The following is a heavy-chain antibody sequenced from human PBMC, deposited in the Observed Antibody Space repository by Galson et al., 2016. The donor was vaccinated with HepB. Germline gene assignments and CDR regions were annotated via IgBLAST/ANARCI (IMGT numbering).Heavy chain of an antibody. CDR2: IWYDGSKE. V-gene: IGHV3-33*06. Sequence: SLRLSCAASGFSFSTYGMHWVRQAPGKGLEWVAAIWYDGSKEYYADSVKGRFSISRDNSKNTLYLQMNSLRAEDTAVYYCAKGYYDFWSGYYTYFDYWGQGTLVTVSS. J-gene: IGHJ4*02. D-gene: IGHD3-3*01. CDR1: GFSFSTYG. CDR3: AKGYYDFWSGYYTYFDY.